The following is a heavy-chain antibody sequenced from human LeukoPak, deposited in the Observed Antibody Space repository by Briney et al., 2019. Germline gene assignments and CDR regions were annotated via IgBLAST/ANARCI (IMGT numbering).Heavy chain of an antibody. V-gene: IGHV3-48*04. CDR3: ARTGKIYFGWLLDL. D-gene: IGHD3-9*01. CDR1: GFTFSTYS. J-gene: IGHJ4*02. Sequence: GGSLRLSCAASGFTFSTYSMNWVRQVPGKGLEWVSYIGRSGTTIHYADSVKGRFTISWDNAKKSLYLQMNSLRAEDTAVYYFARTGKIYFGWLLDLWGQGTLVTVSS. CDR2: IGRSGTTI.